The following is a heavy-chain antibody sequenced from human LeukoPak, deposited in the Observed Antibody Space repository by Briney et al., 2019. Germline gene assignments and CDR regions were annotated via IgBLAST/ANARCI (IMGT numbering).Heavy chain of an antibody. CDR3: ARGPHLNPGDYDSSGYYYFDY. CDR2: VKYTGST. D-gene: IGHD3-22*01. Sequence: KPSETLSPTCAVYCGSFSGYYWTWIRQTPGKGLEWIGEVKYTGSTNCNPSLKSGVTISVDMSKNQFFLMLTSVTDADTAVYYCARGPHLNPGDYDSSGYYYFDYWGQGTLVTVSS. CDR1: CGSFSGYY. V-gene: IGHV4-34*01. J-gene: IGHJ4*02.